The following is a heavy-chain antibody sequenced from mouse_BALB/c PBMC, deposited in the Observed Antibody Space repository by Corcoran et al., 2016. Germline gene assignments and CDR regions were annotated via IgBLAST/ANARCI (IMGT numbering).Heavy chain of an antibody. D-gene: IGHD1-2*01. CDR2: ISYDVKN. CDR1: GYSINRGYY. J-gene: IGHJ2*02. V-gene: IGHV3-6*02. Sequence: PFLLKPSQSLSLTCSVTGYSINRGYYWNWIRPFPGNKLEWMGYISYDVKNNYNPSLKNRISITREQSKNQFFLKLNSVTTEDTATYYCATLLRPFDYWCQGTSLTVSS. CDR3: ATLLRPFDY.